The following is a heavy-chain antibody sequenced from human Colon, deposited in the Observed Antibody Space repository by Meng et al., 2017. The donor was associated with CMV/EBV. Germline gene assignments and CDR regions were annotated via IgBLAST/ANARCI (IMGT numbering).Heavy chain of an antibody. J-gene: IGHJ6*02. V-gene: IGHV3-15*01. CDR2: IKSKTDGGTT. Sequence: GESLKISCAASGFTFSNAWMSWVRQAPGKGLEWVGRIKSKTDGGTTDYAAPVKGRFTISRDDSKNTLYLQMNSLKTEDTAVYYCNMVRGPRDYYYYGMDVWGQGTTVTVS. D-gene: IGHD3-10*01. CDR3: NMVRGPRDYYYYGMDV. CDR1: GFTFSNAW.